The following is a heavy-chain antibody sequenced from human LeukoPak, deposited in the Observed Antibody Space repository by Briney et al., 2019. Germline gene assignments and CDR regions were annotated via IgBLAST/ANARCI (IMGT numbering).Heavy chain of an antibody. CDR1: GLTFSSYS. V-gene: IGHV3-21*01. Sequence: PGGSLRLSCAASGLTFSSYSMNWVRQAPGKGLEWVSSISSSSSYIYYADSVKGRFTISRDNAKNSLYLQMNSLRAEDTAVYYCASELLWFGELFSDYWGQGTLVTVSS. D-gene: IGHD3-10*01. CDR2: ISSSSSYI. J-gene: IGHJ4*02. CDR3: ASELLWFGELFSDY.